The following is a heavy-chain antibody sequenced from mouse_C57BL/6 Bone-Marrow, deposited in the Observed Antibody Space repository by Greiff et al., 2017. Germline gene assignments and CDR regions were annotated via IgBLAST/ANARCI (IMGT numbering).Heavy chain of an antibody. J-gene: IGHJ2*01. CDR2: IYPGSGST. CDR3: ARFEDYYGSSDY. V-gene: IGHV1-55*01. CDR1: GYTFTSYW. Sequence: QVQLQQPGAELVKPGASVTMSCKASGYTFTSYWITWVKQRPGQGLEWIGDIYPGSGSTNYNEKFKSKATLTVDTSSSTAYMQLSSLTSEDSAVYYCARFEDYYGSSDYWGQGTTLTVSS. D-gene: IGHD1-1*01.